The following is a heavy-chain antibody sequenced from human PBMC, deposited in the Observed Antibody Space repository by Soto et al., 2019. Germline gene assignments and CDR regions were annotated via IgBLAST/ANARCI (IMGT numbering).Heavy chain of an antibody. CDR1: GGFISNSNYY. D-gene: IGHD3-22*01. V-gene: IGHV4-39*01. CDR2: IIYSGST. CDR3: ARSGYYDSSGYYIHY. J-gene: IGHJ4*02. Sequence: PSETLSLTCIVSGGFISNSNYYWTWIRQPPGKGLEWIGDIIYSGSTNYNPSLKSRVTISVDTSKNQFSLKLSSVTAADTAVYYCARSGYYDSSGYYIHYWGQGTLVTVSS.